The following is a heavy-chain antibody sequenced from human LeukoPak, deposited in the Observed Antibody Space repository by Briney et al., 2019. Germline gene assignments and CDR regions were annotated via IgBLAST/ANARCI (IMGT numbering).Heavy chain of an antibody. J-gene: IGHJ3*02. V-gene: IGHV3-74*01. Sequence: GGSLRLSCAASGFTFSSYWMHWVRQAPGKGLVWVAHIHSDEISTAYADSVKGRFTISRDNARNMLYLQMNSLRVEDTAVYFCATGPFSAFAIWGQGTTLIVSS. D-gene: IGHD1-14*01. CDR3: ATGPFSAFAI. CDR2: IHSDEIST. CDR1: GFTFSSYW.